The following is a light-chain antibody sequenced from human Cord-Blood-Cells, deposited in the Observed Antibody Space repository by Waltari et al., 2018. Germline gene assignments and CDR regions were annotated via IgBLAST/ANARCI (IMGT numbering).Light chain of an antibody. CDR1: SSDVGGTNY. J-gene: IGLJ3*02. Sequence: QSALTQPRSVSGSPGQSATISCTGTSSDVGGTNYVSWYRQHPGTAPKLMIYDVSKRPSGVPDRFSGSKAGNTASLTISGLQAEDEADYYCCSYAGSYTWVFGGGTKLTVL. CDR2: DVS. CDR3: CSYAGSYTWV. V-gene: IGLV2-11*01.